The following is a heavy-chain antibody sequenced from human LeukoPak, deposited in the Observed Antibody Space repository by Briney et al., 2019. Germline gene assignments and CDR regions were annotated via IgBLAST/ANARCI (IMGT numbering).Heavy chain of an antibody. V-gene: IGHV3-7*01. CDR3: ARDRQIAY. J-gene: IGHJ4*02. CDR2: IKQDGSEK. Sequence: GGSLSLSCAASGFTFSNYWLTWVRQAPGQGLEWVANIKQDGSEKHYVDSVKGRFTISRDNAKNSLYMQMNSLRAEDTAVYYCARDRQIAYWGQGTLVTVSS. CDR1: GFTFSNYW.